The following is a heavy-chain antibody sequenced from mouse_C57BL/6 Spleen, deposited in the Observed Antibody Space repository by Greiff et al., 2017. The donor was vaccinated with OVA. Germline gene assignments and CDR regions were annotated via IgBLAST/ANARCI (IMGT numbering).Heavy chain of an antibody. V-gene: IGHV1-4*01. CDR1: FYTFTSYT. J-gene: IGHJ2*01. CDR2: INPSSGYT. Sequence: VQLQQSGAELARPGASVKMSCKASFYTFTSYTMHWVKQRPGQGLEWIGYINPSSGYTKYNQKFKDKATLTADKSSSTAYMQLSSLTSEDSAVYYCASEGAYDNWGQGTTLTVSS. D-gene: IGHD2-14*01. CDR3: ASEGAYDN.